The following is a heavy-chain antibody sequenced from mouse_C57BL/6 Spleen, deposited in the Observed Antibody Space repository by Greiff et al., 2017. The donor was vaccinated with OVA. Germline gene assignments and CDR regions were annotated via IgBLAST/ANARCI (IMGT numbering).Heavy chain of an antibody. J-gene: IGHJ2*01. Sequence: QVQLQQPGAELVKPGASVKLSCKASGYTFTSYWMQWVKQRPGQGLEWIGEIDPSDSYTNYNQKFKGKATLTVDTSSSTAYMQLSSLTSEDSAVYYCARAGTGRDYWGQGTTLTVSS. D-gene: IGHD4-1*01. V-gene: IGHV1-50*01. CDR3: ARAGTGRDY. CDR2: IDPSDSYT. CDR1: GYTFTSYW.